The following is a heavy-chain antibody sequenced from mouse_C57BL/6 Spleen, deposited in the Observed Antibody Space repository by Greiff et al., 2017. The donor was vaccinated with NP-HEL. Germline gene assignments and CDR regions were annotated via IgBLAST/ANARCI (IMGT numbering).Heavy chain of an antibody. CDR3: ARPYDYDEGYFDY. CDR2: ISYDGSN. V-gene: IGHV3-6*01. Sequence: ESGPGLVKPSQSLSLTCSVTGYSITSGYYWNWIRQFPGNKLEWMGYISYDGSNNYNPSLKNRISITRDTSKNQFFLKLNSVTTEDTATYYCARPYDYDEGYFDYWGQGTTLTVSS. J-gene: IGHJ2*01. D-gene: IGHD2-4*01. CDR1: GYSITSGYY.